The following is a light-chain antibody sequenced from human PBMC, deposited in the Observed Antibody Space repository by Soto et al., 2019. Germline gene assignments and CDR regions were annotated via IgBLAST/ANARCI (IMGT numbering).Light chain of an antibody. Sequence: QSVLTQPASVSGSPGQSITISCTGTSSDVGGYNYVSWYQQHPGKAPKLMIYEVSNRPSGVSNRFSGSKSGNTASLTISGLQAEDAADYYCSSYTSSDVVFGGGTKLTVL. CDR1: SSDVGGYNY. J-gene: IGLJ2*01. CDR2: EVS. CDR3: SSYTSSDVV. V-gene: IGLV2-14*01.